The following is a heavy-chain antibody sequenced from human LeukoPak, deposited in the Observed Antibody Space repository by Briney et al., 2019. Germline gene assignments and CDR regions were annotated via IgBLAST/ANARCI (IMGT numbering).Heavy chain of an antibody. CDR2: IYTSGGT. V-gene: IGHV4-61*02. CDR3: ASTSVAGGYCSSTSCYTSAWFDP. Sequence: SETLSLTCTVSGGSISSGSYYWSWIRQPAGKGLEWIGRIYTSGGTNYNPSLKSRVTISVDTSKNQFSLKLSSVTAADTAVYYCASTSVAGGYCSSTSCYTSAWFDPWGQGTLVTVSS. CDR1: GGSISSGSYY. D-gene: IGHD2-2*02. J-gene: IGHJ5*02.